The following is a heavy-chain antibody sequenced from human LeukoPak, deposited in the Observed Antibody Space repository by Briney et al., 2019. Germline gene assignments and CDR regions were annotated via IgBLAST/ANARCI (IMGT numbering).Heavy chain of an antibody. J-gene: IGHJ4*02. D-gene: IGHD3-10*01. CDR1: GDSISSYY. V-gene: IGHV4-59*01. Sequence: SETLSLTCTVSGDSISSYYWSWIRQPPRKGLEWLGYIYYSGSTDYNPSLKSRVTISVDTSKNQFSLNLSSVTAADTAVYYCARERGSGGLFDYWGQGTLVTVSS. CDR2: IYYSGST. CDR3: ARERGSGGLFDY.